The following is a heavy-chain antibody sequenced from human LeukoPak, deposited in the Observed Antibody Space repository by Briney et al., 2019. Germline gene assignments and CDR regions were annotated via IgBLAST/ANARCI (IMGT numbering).Heavy chain of an antibody. V-gene: IGHV4-39*01. CDR1: GGSISSSSYY. Sequence: TSETLSLTCTVSGGSISSSSYYWGWIRQPPGKGLEWIGSIYYSGSTYYNPALKSRVTISVDTSKNQFSLKVSSVTAADTAVYYCARQGGWFDPWGQGTLVTVSS. D-gene: IGHD3-16*01. CDR3: ARQGGWFDP. CDR2: IYYSGST. J-gene: IGHJ5*02.